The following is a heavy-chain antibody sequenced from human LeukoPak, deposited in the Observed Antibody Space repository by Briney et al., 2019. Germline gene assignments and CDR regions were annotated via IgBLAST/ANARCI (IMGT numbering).Heavy chain of an antibody. CDR3: VRASSGWYFDS. Sequence: PGGSLRLSCAASGFTFSRYRMNWVRQAPGKGLEWVSYISSGSSTMFYADSVEGRFTISRDNAKNSLYLQMDSLGDEDTGVYYCVRASSGWYFDSWGQGTLVTVSS. D-gene: IGHD6-19*01. CDR2: ISSGSSTM. J-gene: IGHJ4*02. CDR1: GFTFSRYR. V-gene: IGHV3-48*02.